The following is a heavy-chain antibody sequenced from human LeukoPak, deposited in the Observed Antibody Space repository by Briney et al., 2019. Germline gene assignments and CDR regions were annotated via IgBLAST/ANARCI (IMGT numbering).Heavy chain of an antibody. CDR3: AKGKGAGDILTGYYIDWFDP. J-gene: IGHJ5*02. V-gene: IGHV3-23*01. CDR1: GFTLSCYA. D-gene: IGHD3-9*01. CDR2: ISGSGGST. Sequence: GGSLRLSCAASGFTLSCYAMSWVRQAPGKGLEWVSAISGSGGSTYYADSVKGRFTISRDNSKNTLYLQMNSLRAEDTAVYYCAKGKGAGDILTGYYIDWFDPWGQGTLVTVSS.